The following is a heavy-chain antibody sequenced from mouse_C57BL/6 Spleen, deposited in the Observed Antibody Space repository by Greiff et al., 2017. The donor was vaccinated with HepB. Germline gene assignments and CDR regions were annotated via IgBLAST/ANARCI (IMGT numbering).Heavy chain of an antibody. Sequence: VQLQQPGAELVMPGASVKLSCKASGYTFTSYWMHWVKQRPGQGLEWIGEIDPSDSYTNYNQKFKGKSTLTVDKSSSTAYMQLSSLTSEDSAVYYCARSTAQASQFAYWGQGTLVTVSA. J-gene: IGHJ3*01. CDR2: IDPSDSYT. CDR1: GYTFTSYW. V-gene: IGHV1-69*01. D-gene: IGHD3-2*02. CDR3: ARSTAQASQFAY.